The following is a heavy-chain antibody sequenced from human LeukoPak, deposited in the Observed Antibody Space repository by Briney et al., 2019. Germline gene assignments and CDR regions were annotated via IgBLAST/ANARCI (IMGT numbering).Heavy chain of an antibody. CDR3: ARDSRVPADYYYYMDV. Sequence: SETLSLTCTVAGASITNSGYTYWGWIRQPPGKGLEWMGSFYHNGYTYYNPSLKSRVTISVDKSKNQFSLKLSSVTAADTAVYYCARDSRVPADYYYYMDVWGKGTTVTVSS. V-gene: IGHV4-39*07. CDR2: FYHNGYT. J-gene: IGHJ6*03. D-gene: IGHD6-6*01. CDR1: GASITNSGYTY.